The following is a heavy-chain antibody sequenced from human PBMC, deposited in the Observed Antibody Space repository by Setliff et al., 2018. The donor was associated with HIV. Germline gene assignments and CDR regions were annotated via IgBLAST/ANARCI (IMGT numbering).Heavy chain of an antibody. V-gene: IGHV1-69*05. CDR3: ARAPELYSGSYDAFDI. CDR2: IIPIFGTA. D-gene: IGHD1-26*01. CDR1: GYTFTSYA. Sequence: SVKVSCKASGYTFTSYAISWVRQAPGQGLEWMGGIIPIFGTANYAQKFQGRVTITTDESTSTAYMELSSLRSEDTAVYYCARAPELYSGSYDAFDIWGQGTMVTVSS. J-gene: IGHJ3*02.